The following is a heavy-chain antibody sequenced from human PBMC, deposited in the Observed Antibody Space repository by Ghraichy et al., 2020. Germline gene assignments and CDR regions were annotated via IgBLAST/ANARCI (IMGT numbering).Heavy chain of an antibody. CDR1: GFTFSNYA. V-gene: IGHV3-23*01. Sequence: GESLNISCAASGFTFSNYAMTWVRQAPGKGLEWVSIISGSGDGTYNADSVKGRFTVSRDNFRKKVYLQINSLRVEDTATYYCSKGVVAEPAAATWPPWDHYYGVDVWGQGTTVTVTS. D-gene: IGHD2-15*01. CDR3: SKGVVAEPAAATWPPWDHYYGVDV. J-gene: IGHJ6*02. CDR2: ISGSGDGT.